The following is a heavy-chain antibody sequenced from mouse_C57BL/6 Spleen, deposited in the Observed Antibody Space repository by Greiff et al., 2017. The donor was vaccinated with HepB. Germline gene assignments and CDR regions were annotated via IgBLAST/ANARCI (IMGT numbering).Heavy chain of an antibody. CDR1: GYTFTSYG. V-gene: IGHV1-81*01. CDR2: IYPRSGNT. J-gene: IGHJ4*01. D-gene: IGHD2-2*01. Sequence: QVQLQQSGAELARPGASVKLSCKASGYTFTSYGISWVKQRTGQGLEWIGEIYPRSGNTYYNEKFKGKATLTADKSSSTAYMELRSLTSEDSAVYFCARSGGYDGDYYAMDYWGQGTSVTVSS. CDR3: ARSGGYDGDYYAMDY.